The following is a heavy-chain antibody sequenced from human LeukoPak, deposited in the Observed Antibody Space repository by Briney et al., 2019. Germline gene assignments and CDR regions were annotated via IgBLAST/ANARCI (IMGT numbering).Heavy chain of an antibody. D-gene: IGHD1-1*01. Sequence: GGSLRLSCTASGFTVSSNYMSWVRRAPGKGLEWVSIIYNSGNTYYADSVKGRFTISRDNSKSTLYLQMNSLRAEDTAVYYCVRGGRLLVSGTGRSFDFWGQGTLVTVSS. CDR1: GFTVSSNY. CDR2: IYNSGNT. CDR3: VRGGRLLVSGTGRSFDF. J-gene: IGHJ4*02. V-gene: IGHV3-53*01.